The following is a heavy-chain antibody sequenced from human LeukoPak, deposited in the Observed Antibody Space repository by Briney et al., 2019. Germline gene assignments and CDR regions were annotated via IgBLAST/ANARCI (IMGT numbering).Heavy chain of an antibody. V-gene: IGHV3-23*01. CDR1: GFTFGHYA. CDR3: ARRGSGTYFPFDY. J-gene: IGHJ4*02. CDR2: ISDNGDAT. Sequence: GGSLRLSCAASGFTFGHYAMNWVRQAPGKGLEWVSTISDNGDATYYADSVKGRFTISRDNPKNTLYLQMNSLRAEDAAVYYCARRGSGTYFPFDYWGQGTLVTVSS. D-gene: IGHD3-10*01.